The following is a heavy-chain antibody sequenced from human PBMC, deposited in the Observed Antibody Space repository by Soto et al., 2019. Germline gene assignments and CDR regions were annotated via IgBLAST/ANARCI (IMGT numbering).Heavy chain of an antibody. CDR2: IYYSGTT. CDR1: GDGIGSPSSW. Sequence: PSETLSLTCPVSGDGIGSPSSWWGWIRQPPGEEPEWIGSIYYSGTTYYKPSLQSRVTISVDMSKNEFSLKLYFVTAADTAVYCCARQMGRGWFDPWGQGTLVTVSS. D-gene: IGHD3-10*01. V-gene: IGHV4-39*01. J-gene: IGHJ5*02. CDR3: ARQMGRGWFDP.